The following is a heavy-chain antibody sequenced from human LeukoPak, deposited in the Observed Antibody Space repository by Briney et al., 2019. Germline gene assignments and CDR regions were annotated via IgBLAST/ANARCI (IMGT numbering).Heavy chain of an antibody. CDR3: ARDLVPAAIFYWFDP. V-gene: IGHV3-74*01. CDR2: INSDGSST. CDR1: GFTFSSYW. Sequence: PGGSLRLSCAASGFTFSSYWMHWVRQAPGKGLVWVSRINSDGSSTSYADSVKGRFTTSRDNAKNTLYLQMNSLRAEDTAVYYCARDLVPAAIFYWFDPWGQGTLVTVSS. J-gene: IGHJ5*02. D-gene: IGHD2-2*01.